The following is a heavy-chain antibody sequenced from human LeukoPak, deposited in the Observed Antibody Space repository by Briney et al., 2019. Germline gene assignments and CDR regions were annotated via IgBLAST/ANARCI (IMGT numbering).Heavy chain of an antibody. D-gene: IGHD5-18*01. J-gene: IGHJ4*02. Sequence: SETLSLTCTISGGSVSDYYWSWIRQSPGKGLEWIGYIYYSGSTNYNPSLKSRVTISVDTSKNQFSLKLSSVTAADTAVYYCARMKGRGYSYGYDYWGQGTLVTVSS. CDR2: IYYSGST. CDR1: GGSVSDYY. V-gene: IGHV4-59*02. CDR3: ARMKGRGYSYGYDY.